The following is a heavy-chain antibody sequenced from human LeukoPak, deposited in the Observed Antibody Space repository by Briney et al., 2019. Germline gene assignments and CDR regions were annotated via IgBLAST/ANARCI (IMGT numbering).Heavy chain of an antibody. Sequence: SVKVSCKASGGTFSSYAISWVRQAPGQGLEWMGGIIPIFGTANYAQKFQGRVTITADESTSTAYMELSSLRSEDTAVYYCARDRTYYDFWSGYSSVNYGMDVWGQGTTVTVSS. CDR2: IIPIFGTA. CDR3: ARDRTYYDFWSGYSSVNYGMDV. J-gene: IGHJ6*02. V-gene: IGHV1-69*13. D-gene: IGHD3-3*01. CDR1: GGTFSSYA.